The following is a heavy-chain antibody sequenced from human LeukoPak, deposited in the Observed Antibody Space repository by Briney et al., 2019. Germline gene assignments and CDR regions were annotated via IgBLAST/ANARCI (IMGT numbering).Heavy chain of an antibody. CDR1: GFTFSNAW. CDR3: AKDMGDYGD. J-gene: IGHJ4*02. Sequence: GGSLRLSCTASGFTFSNAWMSWVRQAPGKGLEWVGRIKSKTDGGTTDYAAPVKGRFTISRDDSKNTLYLQMNSLRAEDTAVYYCAKDMGDYGDWGQGTLVTVSS. V-gene: IGHV3-15*01. CDR2: IKSKTDGGTT. D-gene: IGHD4-17*01.